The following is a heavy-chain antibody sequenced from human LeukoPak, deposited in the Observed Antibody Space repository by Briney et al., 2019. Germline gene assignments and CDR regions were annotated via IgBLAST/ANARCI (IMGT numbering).Heavy chain of an antibody. CDR2: INFNSGSI. V-gene: IGHV3-9*01. CDR3: ARASIVVVTAGGDHYFDY. D-gene: IGHD2-21*02. Sequence: QAGGSLRLSCTASGFTFDDYAMHWVRQAPGKGLEWVSGINFNSGSIAYADSVKGRFTISRDNAKNSLYLQMNSRRAEDTAVYYCARASIVVVTAGGDHYFDYWGQGTLVTVSS. CDR1: GFTFDDYA. J-gene: IGHJ4*02.